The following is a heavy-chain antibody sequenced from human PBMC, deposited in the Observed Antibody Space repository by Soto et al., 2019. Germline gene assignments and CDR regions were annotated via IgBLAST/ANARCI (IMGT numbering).Heavy chain of an antibody. Sequence: SVKVSCKASGGTFSSYAISWVRQAPGQGREWMGGIIPIFGTANYAQKFQGRVTITADESTSTAYMELSSLRSEDTAVYYCARGDIVVVPAAWNYYGMDVWGQGTTVTVSS. J-gene: IGHJ6*02. V-gene: IGHV1-69*13. CDR2: IIPIFGTA. CDR3: ARGDIVVVPAAWNYYGMDV. D-gene: IGHD2-2*01. CDR1: GGTFSSYA.